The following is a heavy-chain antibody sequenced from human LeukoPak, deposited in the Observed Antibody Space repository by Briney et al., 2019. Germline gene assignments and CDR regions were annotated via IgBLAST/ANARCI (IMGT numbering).Heavy chain of an antibody. V-gene: IGHV4-34*01. CDR2: INHSGST. J-gene: IGHJ1*01. Sequence: SETLSLTCAVYGGSFSGYYWSWIRQPPGKGLEWIGEINHSGSTNYNPSLKSRVTISVDTSKNQFSLKLSSVTAADTAVYYCARGRPYSSSWYPYQHWGQGTLVTVFS. D-gene: IGHD6-13*01. CDR3: ARGRPYSSSWYPYQH. CDR1: GGSFSGYY.